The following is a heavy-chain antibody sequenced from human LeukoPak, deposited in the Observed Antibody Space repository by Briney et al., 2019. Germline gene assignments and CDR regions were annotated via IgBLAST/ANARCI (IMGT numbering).Heavy chain of an antibody. D-gene: IGHD1-26*01. J-gene: IGHJ4*02. CDR2: INPNSGDI. CDR1: GYTFTGYY. V-gene: IGHV1-2*02. Sequence: ASVKVSCKASGYTFTGYYMHWVRQAPGQGLEWMGWINPNSGDINYAQKFQGRVAMTRDTSITTVYMELSRLRSDDTAVYYCARDSGGSNYFNYWGQGSLGTVSS. CDR3: ARDSGGSNYFNY.